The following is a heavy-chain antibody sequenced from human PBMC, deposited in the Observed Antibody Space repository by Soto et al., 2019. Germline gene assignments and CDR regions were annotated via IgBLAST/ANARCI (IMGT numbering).Heavy chain of an antibody. D-gene: IGHD3-16*01. V-gene: IGHV6-1*01. CDR3: ARDPPCFHSAFDF. Sequence: PSPTLSLTCDLSGDSVSSNGAACKWIRQSPSRGLEWLGRTYYRSRWYSDYAPSVTRRITVNPDTSQNQFSLQLNSVTPEDTTIYYCARDPPCFHSAFDFWCQGTLVTVSS. CDR2: TYYRSRWYS. CDR1: GDSVSSNGAA. J-gene: IGHJ4*02.